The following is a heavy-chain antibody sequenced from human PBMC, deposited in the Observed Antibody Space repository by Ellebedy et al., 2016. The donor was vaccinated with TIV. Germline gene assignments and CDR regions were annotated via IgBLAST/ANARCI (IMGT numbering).Heavy chain of an antibody. D-gene: IGHD3-9*01. CDR1: GGSISGYY. CDR2: IFHTGGT. J-gene: IGHJ3*02. V-gene: IGHV4-59*01. CDR3: ARFLTSGQTGFAFDI. Sequence: MPSETLSLTCTVSGGSISGYYWSWIRQPPNNGLEWIGHIFHTGGTSYNSSVQSRISITLDKSKNQFSLTLNSVTAADTAVYHCARFLTSGQTGFAFDIWGHGTTVTVSS.